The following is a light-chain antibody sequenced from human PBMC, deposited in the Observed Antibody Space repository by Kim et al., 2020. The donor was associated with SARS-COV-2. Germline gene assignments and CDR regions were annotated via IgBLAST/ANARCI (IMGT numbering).Light chain of an antibody. Sequence: SYELTQPPSVSVSPGQTASITCSGDKLGDKYACWYQQKPGQSPVLVIYQDSKWPSGIPERFSGSNSGNTATLTISGTQALDEADYYCQAWDSSTYYVFGTGTKFTVL. CDR2: QDS. J-gene: IGLJ1*01. CDR3: QAWDSSTYYV. CDR1: KLGDKY. V-gene: IGLV3-1*01.